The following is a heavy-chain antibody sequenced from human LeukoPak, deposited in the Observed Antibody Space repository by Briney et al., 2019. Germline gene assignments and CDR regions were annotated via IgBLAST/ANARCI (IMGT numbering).Heavy chain of an antibody. J-gene: IGHJ4*02. V-gene: IGHV3-66*01. Sequence: PGGSLRLSCAASGFTVRSNYMSWVRQAPGKGLEWVSVIYSGGSTYYADSVKGRFTISRDNSKNTLYLQMNSLRAEDTAVYYCARDRGGNSNGGFDYWGQGTLVTVSS. D-gene: IGHD2-21*02. CDR2: IYSGGST. CDR1: GFTVRSNY. CDR3: ARDRGGNSNGGFDY.